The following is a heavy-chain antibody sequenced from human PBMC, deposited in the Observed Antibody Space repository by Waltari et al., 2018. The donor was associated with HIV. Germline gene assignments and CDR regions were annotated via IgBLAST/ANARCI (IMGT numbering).Heavy chain of an antibody. CDR1: GFTFRSYW. Sequence: EVQLVESGGGLVQPGGSLRLSCSASGFTFRSYWMHWVRQAPGKGLVWVSGINRDGSTIRYADSVKGRFTISRDNAKNTLYLQMNSLRAEDTALYYCARGQYYSMDVWGQGTTVTVSS. D-gene: IGHD3-10*01. CDR3: ARGQYYSMDV. J-gene: IGHJ6*02. V-gene: IGHV3-74*01. CDR2: INRDGSTI.